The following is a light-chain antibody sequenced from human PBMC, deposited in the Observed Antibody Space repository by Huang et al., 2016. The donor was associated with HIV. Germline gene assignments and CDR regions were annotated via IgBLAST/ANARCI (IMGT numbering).Light chain of an antibody. J-gene: IGKJ5*01. Sequence: IQMTQSPTSLSASVGDRVSIVCRASQSITTYLIWYHQKPGKAPKRLISSASTLHSGVPSRFSGSGAGTEFTLTIRGLQLDDFATYYCQQSYSALSSFGPGTRL. CDR3: QQSYSALSS. V-gene: IGKV1-39*01. CDR2: SAS. CDR1: QSITTY.